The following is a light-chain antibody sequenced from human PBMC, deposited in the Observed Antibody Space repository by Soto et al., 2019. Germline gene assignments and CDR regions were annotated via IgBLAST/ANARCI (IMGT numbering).Light chain of an antibody. Sequence: QSALTQPASVSGSPGQSTTISCTGTSSDVGGYIYVSWYQQHPGKAPKLVIYDVTSRPSGVSYRFSGSKSGNTASLTISGLQAEDEADYYCSSYTTSSSYVFGTGTKLTVL. V-gene: IGLV2-14*01. J-gene: IGLJ1*01. CDR3: SSYTTSSSYV. CDR2: DVT. CDR1: SSDVGGYIY.